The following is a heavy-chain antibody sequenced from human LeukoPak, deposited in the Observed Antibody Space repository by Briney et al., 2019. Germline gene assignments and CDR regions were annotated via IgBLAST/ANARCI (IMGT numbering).Heavy chain of an antibody. CDR1: GYTFTGYY. J-gene: IGHJ4*02. V-gene: IGHV1-2*02. D-gene: IGHD3-22*01. Sequence: ASVKVSCKASGYTFTGYYMHWVRQAPGQGLEWMGWINPNSGDTNYAQKFQGRVTMTRDTSISTAYMELGRLRSEDTAVYYCARAMARIYDSSGYPSSAIFHYWGQGTLVTVSS. CDR2: INPNSGDT. CDR3: ARAMARIYDSSGYPSSAIFHY.